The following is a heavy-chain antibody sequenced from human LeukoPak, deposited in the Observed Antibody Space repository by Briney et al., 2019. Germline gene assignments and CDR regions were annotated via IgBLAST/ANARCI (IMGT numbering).Heavy chain of an antibody. J-gene: IGHJ5*02. V-gene: IGHV4-59*08. CDR2: SYYSGST. CDR1: GGSISSYY. D-gene: IGHD1-26*01. CDR3: ARGNYEWGLNWFDP. Sequence: SETLSLTCTVPGGSISSYYWSWIRQPPGKGLEWIGYSYYSGSTNYNPSLKSRVTISVDTSKNQFSLKLSPVTAADTAVYYCARGNYEWGLNWFDPWGQGTLVTVSS.